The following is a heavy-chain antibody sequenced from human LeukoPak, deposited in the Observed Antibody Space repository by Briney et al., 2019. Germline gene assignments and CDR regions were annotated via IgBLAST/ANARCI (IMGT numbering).Heavy chain of an antibody. CDR1: GFTFTSPA. CDR3: AALEEDTAMVLRDY. V-gene: IGHV1-58*01. CDR2: IVVGSGNT. Sequence: GASVKVSCKASGFTFTSPAVQWVRQARGQRLEWIGWIVVGSGNTNYAQKFQERVTITRDMSTSTAYMELSSLRSEDTAVYYCAALEEDTAMVLRDYWGQGTLVTVSS. J-gene: IGHJ4*02. D-gene: IGHD5-18*01.